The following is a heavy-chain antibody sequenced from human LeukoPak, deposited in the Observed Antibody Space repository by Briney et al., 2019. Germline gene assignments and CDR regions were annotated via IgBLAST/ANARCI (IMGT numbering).Heavy chain of an antibody. Sequence: GESLKISCKGSGYSFTSYWIGWVRQMPGKGLEWMGIIYPGDSDTRYSPSFQGQVTISADKSISTAYLQWSSLKASDTAMYYCARQRDYYDSSGYFPLDYWGQGTLVTVSS. CDR1: GYSFTSYW. CDR3: ARQRDYYDSSGYFPLDY. CDR2: IYPGDSDT. D-gene: IGHD3-22*01. J-gene: IGHJ4*02. V-gene: IGHV5-51*01.